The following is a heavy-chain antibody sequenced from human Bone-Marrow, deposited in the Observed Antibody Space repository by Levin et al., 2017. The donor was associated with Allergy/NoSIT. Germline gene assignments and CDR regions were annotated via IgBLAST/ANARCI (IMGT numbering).Heavy chain of an antibody. V-gene: IGHV3-21*01. D-gene: IGHD2-2*01. J-gene: IGHJ4*02. Sequence: GGSLRLSCTASGFTFSSHRMNWVRQAPGKGLEWVSSISSSSSDIYYVDSVKGRFTISRDNAKNSLYLQMNSLRVEDPAVYYCARDLVVPGARIPFESWGQGTLVTVSS. CDR3: ARDLVVPGARIPFES. CDR1: GFTFSSHR. CDR2: ISSSSSDI.